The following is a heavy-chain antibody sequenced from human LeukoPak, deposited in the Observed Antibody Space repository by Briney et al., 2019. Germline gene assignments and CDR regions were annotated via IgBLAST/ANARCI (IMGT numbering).Heavy chain of an antibody. CDR3: AKGGTSSSWYYFDY. CDR1: GFTFSSYG. D-gene: IGHD6-13*01. CDR2: IRHDGSNK. Sequence: PGGSLRLSCAASGFTFSSYGMHWVRQAPGKGLEWVAFIRHDGSNKYYADSVKGRFTISRDNSKNTLYLQMNSLRAEDTAVYYCAKGGTSSSWYYFDYWGQGTLVTVSS. J-gene: IGHJ4*02. V-gene: IGHV3-30*02.